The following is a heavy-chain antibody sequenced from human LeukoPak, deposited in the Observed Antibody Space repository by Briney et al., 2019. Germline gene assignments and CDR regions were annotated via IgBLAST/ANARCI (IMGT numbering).Heavy chain of an antibody. J-gene: IGHJ6*02. CDR1: GFTFSNYW. CDR3: ARRNAMDV. CDR2: INRDGSER. V-gene: IGHV3-7*03. Sequence: GGSLGLSCAASGFTFSNYWMTWVRQAPGKGLEWVANINRDGSERYYVDSVKGRFTISRDDAKSSLYLQMNSLGAEDTAVYYCARRNAMDVWGQGTTVIVFS.